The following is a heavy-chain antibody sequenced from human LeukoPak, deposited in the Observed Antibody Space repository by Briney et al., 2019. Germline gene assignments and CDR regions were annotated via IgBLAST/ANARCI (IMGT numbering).Heavy chain of an antibody. CDR3: ARDGVQLWSFDY. J-gene: IGHJ4*02. V-gene: IGHV3-21*01. Sequence: GGSLRLSCAASGFTFSSYSMNWVRQAPGKGLEWVSSISSSSSYIYYADSVKGRFTISRDNAKNSLYLQMNSLRAEDTVVYYCARDGVQLWSFDYWGQGTLVTVSS. CDR1: GFTFSSYS. D-gene: IGHD5-18*01. CDR2: ISSSSSYI.